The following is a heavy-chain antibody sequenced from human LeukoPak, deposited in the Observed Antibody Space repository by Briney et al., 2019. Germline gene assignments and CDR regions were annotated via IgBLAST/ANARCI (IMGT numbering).Heavy chain of an antibody. Sequence: GGSLRLSCAASGFTFSSYAMSWVRQAPGKGLEWVSAISGSGGSTYYADSVKGRFTISRDNSKSTLYLQMNSLRAEDTAVYYCAKDESSSGWLPFDYWGQGTLVTVSS. D-gene: IGHD6-19*01. CDR3: AKDESSSGWLPFDY. J-gene: IGHJ4*02. CDR2: ISGSGGST. V-gene: IGHV3-23*01. CDR1: GFTFSSYA.